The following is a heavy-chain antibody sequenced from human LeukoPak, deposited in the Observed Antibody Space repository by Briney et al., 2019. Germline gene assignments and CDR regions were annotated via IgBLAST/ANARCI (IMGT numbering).Heavy chain of an antibody. D-gene: IGHD3-22*01. Sequence: ASVKVSCKASGYTFTGYYMHWVRQAPGQGLEWMGRINPNSGGANYAQKFQGRVTMTRDTSISTAYMELSRLRSDDTAVYYCARRESSGYPHPISDDAFDIWGQGTMVTVSS. CDR1: GYTFTGYY. CDR3: ARRESSGYPHPISDDAFDI. J-gene: IGHJ3*02. V-gene: IGHV1-2*06. CDR2: INPNSGGA.